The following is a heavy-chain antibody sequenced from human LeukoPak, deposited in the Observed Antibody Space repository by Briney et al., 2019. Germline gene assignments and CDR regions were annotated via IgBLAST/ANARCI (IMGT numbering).Heavy chain of an antibody. J-gene: IGHJ4*02. V-gene: IGHV4-59*01. CDR2: IYYGDTT. D-gene: IGHD2-21*02. CDR3: ARGLNDYYFDY. CDR1: GGSISTYY. Sequence: SETLSLTCTVSGGSISTYYWNWIRQPPGKVLDWIGYIYYGDTTDYNPSLQSRVTISVDTSKNQFSLKLTSVTTADTAVYYCARGLNDYYFDYWGQGALVTVSS.